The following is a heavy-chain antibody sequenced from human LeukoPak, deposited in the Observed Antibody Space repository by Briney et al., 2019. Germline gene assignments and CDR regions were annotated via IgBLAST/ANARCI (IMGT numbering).Heavy chain of an antibody. V-gene: IGHV3-21*01. CDR3: ARDRSTPGWFDP. Sequence: PGGSLRLSCAASGFTFSIYIMNWVRQAPGKGLEWVSSISSSSSYIYYADSVKGRFTISRDNAKNSLYLQMNSLRAEDTAVYYCARDRSTPGWFDPWGQGTLVTVSS. J-gene: IGHJ5*02. CDR2: ISSSSSYI. CDR1: GFTFSIYI. D-gene: IGHD2-15*01.